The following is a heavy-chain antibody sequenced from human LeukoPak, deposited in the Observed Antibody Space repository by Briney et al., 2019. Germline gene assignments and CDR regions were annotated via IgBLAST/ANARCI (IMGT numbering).Heavy chain of an antibody. J-gene: IGHJ4*02. D-gene: IGHD3-22*01. CDR3: AREPYDSSGYYHYYFDY. V-gene: IGHV3-48*02. Sequence: GGSLRLSCAASGFTFSSYSMNWVRQAPGKGLEWVSYISSSSSTIYYADSVKGRFTISRDNAKNSLYLQMSSLRDEDTAVYYCAREPYDSSGYYHYYFDYWGQGTLVTVSS. CDR2: ISSSSSTI. CDR1: GFTFSSYS.